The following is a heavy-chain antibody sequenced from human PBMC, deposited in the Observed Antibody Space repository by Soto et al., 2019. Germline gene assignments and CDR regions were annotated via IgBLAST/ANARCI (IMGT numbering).Heavy chain of an antibody. CDR1: GFTFTNYA. Sequence: EVQLLESGGGLVQPGGSLRLSCAASGFTFTNYAMNWVRHSPGKGLEWVASVIGTGIDTYHAASVKGRFTISRDNSRNTMYLKTNRLRAEQTAMYHCAKATRGQCIGAHCYAFDSWGQGILVTVS. J-gene: IGHJ4*02. D-gene: IGHD2-15*01. CDR2: VIGTGIDT. V-gene: IGHV3-23*01. CDR3: AKATRGQCIGAHCYAFDS.